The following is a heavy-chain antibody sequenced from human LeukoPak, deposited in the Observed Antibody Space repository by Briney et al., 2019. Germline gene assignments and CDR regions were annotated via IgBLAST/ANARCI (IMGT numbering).Heavy chain of an antibody. D-gene: IGHD1-26*01. Sequence: SETLSLTCTVSGGSISSSSYYWGWIRQPPGKGLEWIGSIYYSGSTYYNPSLKSRVTISVDTSKNQVSLKLSSVTAADTAVYYCARGGSYSYYFDYWGQGTLVTVSS. CDR1: GGSISSSSYY. J-gene: IGHJ4*02. CDR2: IYYSGST. CDR3: ARGGSYSYYFDY. V-gene: IGHV4-39*01.